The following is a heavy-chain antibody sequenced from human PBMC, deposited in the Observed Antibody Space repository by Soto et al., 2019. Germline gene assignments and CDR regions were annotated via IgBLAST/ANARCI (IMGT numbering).Heavy chain of an antibody. Sequence: GASVKVSCKASGYTFTSYYMHWVRQAPGQGLEWMGIINPSGGSTSYAQKFQGRVTMTRDTSTSTVYMELSSLRSEDTAVYYCASGWFGELSSVYFQHWGQGTLVTVSS. J-gene: IGHJ1*01. CDR3: ASGWFGELSSVYFQH. CDR2: INPSGGST. CDR1: GYTFTSYY. V-gene: IGHV1-46*01. D-gene: IGHD3-10*01.